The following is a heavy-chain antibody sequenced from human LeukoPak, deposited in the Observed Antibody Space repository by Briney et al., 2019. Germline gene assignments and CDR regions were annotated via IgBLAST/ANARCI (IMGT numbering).Heavy chain of an antibody. Sequence: GRSLRLSCAASGFTFRSYGMHWVRQAPGKGLEWVAAISRDGSNKYYADSVKGRFTISRDNSKNTLYLQMNSLRGEDTAVYYCAKAMYADYDSSDLWGQGTLVTVSS. CDR1: GFTFRSYG. J-gene: IGHJ4*02. D-gene: IGHD3-22*01. CDR3: AKAMYADYDSSDL. CDR2: ISRDGSNK. V-gene: IGHV3-30*18.